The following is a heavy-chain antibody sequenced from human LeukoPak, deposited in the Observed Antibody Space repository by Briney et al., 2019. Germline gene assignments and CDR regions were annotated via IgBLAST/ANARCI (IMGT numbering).Heavy chain of an antibody. J-gene: IGHJ5*02. CDR1: GYTFTSYY. Sequence: ASVKVSCKASGYTFTSYYMHWVRQAPGQGLEWMGIINPSGGSKSYPQKFQGRVTLTRNTSTSTVYMELSSLRSEDTAVYYCARDRITMVRGVKGQHWFDPWGQGTLVTVSS. D-gene: IGHD3-10*01. V-gene: IGHV1-46*01. CDR2: INPSGGSK. CDR3: ARDRITMVRGVKGQHWFDP.